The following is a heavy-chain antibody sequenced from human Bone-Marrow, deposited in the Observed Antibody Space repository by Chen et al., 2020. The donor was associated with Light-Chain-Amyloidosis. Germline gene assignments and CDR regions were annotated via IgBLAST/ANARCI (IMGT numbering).Heavy chain of an antibody. V-gene: IGHV3-23*01. J-gene: IGHJ4*02. CDR2: ISGSGGST. CDR1: GFTFSSYA. D-gene: IGHD3-22*01. Sequence: EVQLLESGGGLVQPGGSLRLSCAASGFTFSSYAMSWVRQAPGKGLEWVSAISGSGGSTYYADSVKGRFTISRDNSKNTLYLQMNSLRAEDTAVYYCAKDRGYYDSSGYSATYFDYWGQGTLVTVSS. CDR3: AKDRGYYDSSGYSATYFDY.